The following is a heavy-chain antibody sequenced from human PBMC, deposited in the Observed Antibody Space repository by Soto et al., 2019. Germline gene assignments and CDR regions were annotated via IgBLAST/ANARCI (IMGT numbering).Heavy chain of an antibody. CDR2: IYWDEEK. D-gene: IGHD2-15*01. CDR1: GFSLSTSGVA. Sequence: QITLKESGPTLVKPTQTLTLTCVFSGFSLSTSGVAVGWFRQPPGKAPEWLGVIYWDEEKRYSPSLKSRVTNNKAPCKNPVFPKLANIDPVDTTTFFLAHKRQTPGWYASNWFDPWGQGGPVTVFS. CDR3: AHKRQTPGWYASNWFDP. J-gene: IGHJ5*02. V-gene: IGHV2-5*02.